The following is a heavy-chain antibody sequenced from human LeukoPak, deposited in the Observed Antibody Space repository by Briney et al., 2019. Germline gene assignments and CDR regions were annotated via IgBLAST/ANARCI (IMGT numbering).Heavy chain of an antibody. CDR2: LSGTRDSRGA. CDR3: AKTRSSSSHYFYFMDV. CDR1: GFTFSRSA. V-gene: IGHV3-23*01. Sequence: GGSLRLSCAASGFTFSRSAMTWVRQAPGKGLEWVASLSGTRDSRGAIYADSAKGRFTISRDDSKSTLFLRMNRLTAEDTAIYYCAKTRSSSSHYFYFMDVWAKGVTVTVSS. J-gene: IGHJ6*03. D-gene: IGHD6-6*01.